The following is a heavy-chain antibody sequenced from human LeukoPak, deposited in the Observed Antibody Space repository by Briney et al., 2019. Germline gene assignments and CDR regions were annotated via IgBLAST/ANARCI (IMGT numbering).Heavy chain of an antibody. D-gene: IGHD3-10*01. CDR2: IYYSGST. V-gene: IGHV4-59*01. CDR1: GGSISSYY. J-gene: IGHJ4*02. CDR3: ARGDYYGTRDY. Sequence: PSETLSLTCTVSGGSISSYYWSWIRQPPGKGLEWIGYIYYSGSTYYNPSLKSRVTISVDTSKNQFSLKLSSVTDADTAVYYCARGDYYGTRDYWGQGTLVTVSS.